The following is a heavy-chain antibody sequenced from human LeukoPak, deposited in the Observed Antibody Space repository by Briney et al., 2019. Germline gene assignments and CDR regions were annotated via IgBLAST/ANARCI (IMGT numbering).Heavy chain of an antibody. CDR1: GFTFGDFA. CDR2: ISWNSGRI. CDR3: AKDTLSYGSYWYYFDH. J-gene: IGHJ4*02. D-gene: IGHD5-18*01. Sequence: PGRSLRLSCVASGFTFGDFAMYWVRQVPGKGLEWVSGISWNSGRIGYADSVKGRFTISRDNAKNSLHLQMNSLRTEDTAFYYCAKDTLSYGSYWYYFDHWGQGTLVTVSS. V-gene: IGHV3-9*01.